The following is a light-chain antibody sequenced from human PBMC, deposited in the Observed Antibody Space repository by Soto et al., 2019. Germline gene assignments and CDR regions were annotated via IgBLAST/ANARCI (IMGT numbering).Light chain of an antibody. Sequence: EIVLTQSPGTRSWSQVEIATLSFRASQSVSSSYLAWYQQKPGQAPRLLIYGASSRATGIPDRFSGSGSGTDFTLTISRLETEDFAVYYCQQYGSSGTFGQGTKVDIK. J-gene: IGKJ1*01. CDR2: GAS. CDR3: QQYGSSGT. CDR1: QSVSSSY. V-gene: IGKV3-20*01.